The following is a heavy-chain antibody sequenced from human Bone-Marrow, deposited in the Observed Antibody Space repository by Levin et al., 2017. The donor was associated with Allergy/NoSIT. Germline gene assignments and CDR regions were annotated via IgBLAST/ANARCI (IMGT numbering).Heavy chain of an antibody. CDR1: GFSFTNAW. D-gene: IGHD3-10*01. V-gene: IGHV3-15*01. CDR2: IRSNPDGGTA. J-gene: IGHJ4*02. Sequence: GESLKISCAASGFSFTNAWMNWARQAPGKGLEWVGRIRSNPDGGTADYATSVQGRFYISRDDSQNTLYLQMNSLKTEDTAIYYCVTVNHGGWGQGVLVTVSS. CDR3: VTVNHGG.